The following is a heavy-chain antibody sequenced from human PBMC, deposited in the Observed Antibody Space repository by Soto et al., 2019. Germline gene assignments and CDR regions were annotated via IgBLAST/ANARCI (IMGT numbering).Heavy chain of an antibody. J-gene: IGHJ6*01. CDR1: GGSISSSSYY. Sequence: QLQLQESGPGLVKPSETLSLTCTVSGGSISSSSYYLGWIRQPPGKWLEWIGSIYYSGSTYDNPSLKSRVTISVYTSKNQFSLKLRSVTAADTAVYYCERLGYYDRGYGMDVWGQGTTVTVSS. V-gene: IGHV4-39*01. D-gene: IGHD3-22*01. CDR3: ERLGYYDRGYGMDV. CDR2: IYYSGST.